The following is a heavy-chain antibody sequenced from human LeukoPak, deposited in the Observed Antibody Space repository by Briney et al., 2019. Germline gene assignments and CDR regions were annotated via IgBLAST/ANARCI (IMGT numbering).Heavy chain of an antibody. D-gene: IGHD6-13*01. CDR2: VYYSGTT. CDR1: GGSFSSYY. V-gene: IGHV4-59*01. J-gene: IGHJ5*02. CDR3: ARQGQQLDNWFDP. Sequence: SETLSLTCTVSGGSFSSYYWNWIRQSPGKGLEWIGYVYYSGTTNYNPSLQSRVTISVDTSKNQFSLNLRSVTPADTAVYYCARQGQQLDNWFDPWGQGTLVTVSS.